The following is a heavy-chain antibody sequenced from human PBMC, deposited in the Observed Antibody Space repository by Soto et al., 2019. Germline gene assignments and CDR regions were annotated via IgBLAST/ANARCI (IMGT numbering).Heavy chain of an antibody. Sequence: QVQLQESGPGLVQPSETLSLTCTVSGGSINDGSYHWSWLRQHPGKGLEFIGYIFYTGSTYYNPSLETRVTMSADTSKNQVSLRLNSLTAADTAVYYCARLDYGVSAFGFWGRGTLVTVSS. CDR3: ARLDYGVSAFGF. J-gene: IGHJ4*02. CDR2: IFYTGST. CDR1: GGSINDGSYH. D-gene: IGHD4-17*01. V-gene: IGHV4-31*03.